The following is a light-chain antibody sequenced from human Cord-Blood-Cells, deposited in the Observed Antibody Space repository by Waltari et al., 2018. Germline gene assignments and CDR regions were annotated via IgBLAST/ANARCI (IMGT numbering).Light chain of an antibody. CDR2: KDS. CDR3: YSAADNNWV. CDR1: VLAKKY. J-gene: IGLJ3*02. Sequence: SYELTQPSSVSVSPGQTARITCSGDVLAKKYARGFQQKPGQAPVLVIYKDSERPSGIPGRFSGSSSGTTVTLTISGAQVEDEADYYCYSAADNNWVFGGGTKLTVL. V-gene: IGLV3-27*01.